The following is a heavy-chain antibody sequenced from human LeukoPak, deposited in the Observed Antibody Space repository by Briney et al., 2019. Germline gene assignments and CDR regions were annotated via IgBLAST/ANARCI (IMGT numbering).Heavy chain of an antibody. CDR3: AGLLGYCSGGSCPNYYYYGMDV. V-gene: IGHV1-2*02. CDR2: INPNSGGT. D-gene: IGHD2-15*01. Sequence: ASVKVSCRASGYTFTGYCMHWVRQAPGQGLEWMGWINPNSGGTNYAQKFQGRVTMTRDTSISTAYMELSRLRSDDTAVYYCAGLLGYCSGGSCPNYYYYGMDVWGQGTTVTVSS. CDR1: GYTFTGYC. J-gene: IGHJ6*02.